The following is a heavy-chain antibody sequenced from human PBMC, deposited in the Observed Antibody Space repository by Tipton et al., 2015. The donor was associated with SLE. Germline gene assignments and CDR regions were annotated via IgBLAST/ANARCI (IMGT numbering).Heavy chain of an antibody. V-gene: IGHV4-34*01. D-gene: IGHD2-8*01. Sequence: TLSLTCAVYGESLRHYYWTWIRQPPGKGPEWIGAINLGGSTSYNPSLKSRVTISVDTSKNHFSLRLNSVTAADTAVYYCAMRHPQSWSFYYWGQGNLVTVSS. CDR2: INLGGST. CDR1: GESLRHYY. CDR3: AMRHPQSWSFYY. J-gene: IGHJ4*02.